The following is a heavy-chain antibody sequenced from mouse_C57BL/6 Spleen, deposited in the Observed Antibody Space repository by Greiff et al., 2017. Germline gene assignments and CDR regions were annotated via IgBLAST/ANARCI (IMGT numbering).Heavy chain of an antibody. D-gene: IGHD1-1*01. CDR1: GYTFTSYW. J-gene: IGHJ1*03. Sequence: VQLQQPGAELVKPGASVKLSCKASGYTFTSYWMQWVKQRPGQGLEWIGEIDPSDSYTNYNQKFKGKATLTVDTSSSTTYMQLRSLTSEDSAVYYCARCYGSSQSWYFDVWGTGTTVTVSS. V-gene: IGHV1-50*01. CDR3: ARCYGSSQSWYFDV. CDR2: IDPSDSYT.